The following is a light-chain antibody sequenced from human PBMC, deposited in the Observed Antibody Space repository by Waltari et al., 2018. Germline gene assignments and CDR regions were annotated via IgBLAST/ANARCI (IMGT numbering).Light chain of an antibody. V-gene: IGKV1-39*01. CDR2: AAS. CDR1: QSINTH. Sequence: DIQMTQSPSSLFASVGDRVTITCRASQSINTHLNWYQQKPGKVPNLLIYAASSLQTGGPSRFSGSGSGTDFTLTISSLQPEDFATYYCQQSYSTPYTFGQGTKLEIK. J-gene: IGKJ2*01. CDR3: QQSYSTPYT.